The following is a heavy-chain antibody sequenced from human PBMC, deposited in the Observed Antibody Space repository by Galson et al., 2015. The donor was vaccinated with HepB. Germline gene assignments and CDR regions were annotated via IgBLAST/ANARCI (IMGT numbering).Heavy chain of an antibody. D-gene: IGHD4-17*01. J-gene: IGHJ4*02. CDR1: RFTFSDYY. CDR3: ARVAHSDYGDHAHFDY. CDR2: ISGGATYT. V-gene: IGHV3-11*06. Sequence: SLRLSCAASRFTFSDYYMTWIRQAPGKGLEWLSYISGGATYTNYANSVKGRFTISRDNAKNSLYLHMRGLRDDDTAVYYCARVAHSDYGDHAHFDYWGQGTVIAVAS.